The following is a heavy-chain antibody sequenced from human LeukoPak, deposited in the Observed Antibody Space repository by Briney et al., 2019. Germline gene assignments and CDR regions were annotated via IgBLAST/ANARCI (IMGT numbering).Heavy chain of an antibody. V-gene: IGHV3-23*01. CDR1: GFTFSSYA. CDR3: AKDYYDSSGSYSYDAFDI. J-gene: IGHJ3*02. Sequence: GGSLRLSCAASGFTFSSYAMSWVRQAPGEGLKWVSAISGSGGSTYYADSVKGRFTISRDNPKNTLYLQMNSLRAEDTAVYYCAKDYYDSSGSYSYDAFDIWGQGTMVTVSS. D-gene: IGHD3-22*01. CDR2: ISGSGGST.